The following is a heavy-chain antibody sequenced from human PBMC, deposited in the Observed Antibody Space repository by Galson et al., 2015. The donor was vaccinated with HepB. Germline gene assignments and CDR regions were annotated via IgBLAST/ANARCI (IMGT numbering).Heavy chain of an antibody. V-gene: IGHV3-9*01. CDR2: ISWNSGSI. CDR1: GFTFDDYA. D-gene: IGHD3-3*01. Sequence: SLRLSCAASGFTFDDYAMHWVRQAPGKGLEWVSGISWNSGSIGYADSVKGRFTISRDNAKNSLYLQMNSLRAEDTALYYCAKGLYDFWSGYKDAHGGHGGGRAFDIWGQGTMVTVSS. CDR3: AKGLYDFWSGYKDAHGGHGGGRAFDI. J-gene: IGHJ3*02.